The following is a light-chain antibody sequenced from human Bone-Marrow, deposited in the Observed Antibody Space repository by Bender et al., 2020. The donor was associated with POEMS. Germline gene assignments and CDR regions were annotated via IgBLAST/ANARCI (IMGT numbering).Light chain of an antibody. Sequence: QPALTQPASVSGSPEQSITISCTGTSTDVIGYEYVSWYQQHPGKAPKLILYDVRIRPSGVSTRFSGSKSGNTASLTISGLQAEDEADYYCCSYAGRSTWAFGGGTKVTVL. J-gene: IGLJ3*02. CDR2: DVR. CDR1: STDVIGYEY. CDR3: CSYAGRSTWA. V-gene: IGLV2-14*01.